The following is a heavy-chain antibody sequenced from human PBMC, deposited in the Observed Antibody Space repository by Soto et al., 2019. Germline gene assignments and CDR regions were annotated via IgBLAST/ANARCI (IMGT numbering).Heavy chain of an antibody. V-gene: IGHV4-59*01. CDR2: IYYSGST. CDR3: ARDPPPPEY. J-gene: IGHJ4*02. CDR1: GASMTSYY. D-gene: IGHD2-2*01. Sequence: SGTLSLTCTVSGASMTSYYWTWIRQPPGKGLEWIGYIYYSGSTNYNPSLKSRVTMSVDTPKNQFSLKLSSVTAADTAVYYCARDPPPPEYWGQGTLVTVSS.